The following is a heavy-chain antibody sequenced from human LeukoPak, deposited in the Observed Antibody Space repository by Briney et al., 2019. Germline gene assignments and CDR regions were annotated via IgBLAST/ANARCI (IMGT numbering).Heavy chain of an antibody. CDR1: GITFNNYD. CDR2: IITVVSGT. J-gene: IGHJ2*01. D-gene: IGHD2-8*01. Sequence: GGSLRLSCPASGITFNNYDITWVRQPPGKGMEWDSSIITVVSGTTYADSGKGRFTVYRDNSKRTMYVQMNSLRVDDTALYYCAKARPYWCCDLWGGGTLVTVSS. V-gene: IGHV3-23*01. CDR3: AKARPYWCCDL.